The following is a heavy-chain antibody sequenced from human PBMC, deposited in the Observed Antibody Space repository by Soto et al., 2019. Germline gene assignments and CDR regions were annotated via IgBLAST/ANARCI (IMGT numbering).Heavy chain of an antibody. D-gene: IGHD3-16*01. V-gene: IGHV1-69*02. J-gene: IGHJ2*01. CDR1: GGTFSSYT. CDR3: GGAGGGADL. CDR2: SIPILGIA. Sequence: QVQLVQSGAEVKKPGSSVKVSCQASGGTFSSYTISWVRQAPGQGLEWLGRSIPILGIANYAQKFQGRVTITADKSRSTADMDLSSLRSAGAAVYYCGGAGGGADLWGRGTLVTVSS.